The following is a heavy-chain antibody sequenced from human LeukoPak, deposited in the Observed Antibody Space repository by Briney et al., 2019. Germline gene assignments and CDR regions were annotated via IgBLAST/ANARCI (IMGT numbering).Heavy chain of an antibody. V-gene: IGHV3-23*01. CDR1: GFTFSSYA. D-gene: IGHD6-6*01. J-gene: IGHJ4*02. CDR3: ARDPGSSSSDY. Sequence: GGSLRLSCAASGFTFSSYAMSWVRQAPGKGLEWVSAISGSGGSTYYADSVKGRFTISRDNAKNSLYLQMNSLRAEDTAVYYCARDPGSSSSDYWGQGTLVTVSS. CDR2: ISGSGGST.